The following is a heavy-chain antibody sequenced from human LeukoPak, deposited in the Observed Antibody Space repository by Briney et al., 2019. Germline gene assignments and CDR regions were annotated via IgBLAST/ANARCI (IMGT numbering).Heavy chain of an antibody. CDR1: GYTFTGYY. CDR3: ASSTVPAAIYYYYGMDV. Sequence: ASVKVSCKASGYTFTGYYMHWVRQAPGQGLEWMGWINPNSGGTNYAQKFQGRVTMTRDTSISTAYMELSRLRSDDTAVYYCASSTVPAAIYYYYGMDVRGQGTTVTVSS. J-gene: IGHJ6*02. V-gene: IGHV1-2*02. CDR2: INPNSGGT. D-gene: IGHD2-2*02.